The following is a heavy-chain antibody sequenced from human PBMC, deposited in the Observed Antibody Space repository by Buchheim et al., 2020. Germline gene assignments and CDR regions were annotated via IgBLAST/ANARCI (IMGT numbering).Heavy chain of an antibody. CDR1: GFTFSNYW. D-gene: IGHD3-3*01. CDR2: IKQDGSEK. CDR3: ARVRITIFGLVIIPYFDY. V-gene: IGHV3-7*01. Sequence: EVQLVESGGGLVQPGGSLRLSCAASGFTFSNYWMSWVRQAPGKGLEWVANIKQDGSEKYYVDSVKGRFTISRDNAKNSLYLQMNSLRVEDTAVYYCARVRITIFGLVIIPYFDYWGQG. J-gene: IGHJ4*02.